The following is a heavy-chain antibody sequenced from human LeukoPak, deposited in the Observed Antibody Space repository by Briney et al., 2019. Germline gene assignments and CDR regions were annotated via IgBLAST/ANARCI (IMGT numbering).Heavy chain of an antibody. CDR3: AKDRWYSSSWSYFYGMDV. CDR1: GFTFSSYG. V-gene: IGHV3-30*18. Sequence: GGSLRLSRAASGFTFSSYGMHWVRQAPGKGLEWVAVISYDGSNKYYADSVKGRFTISRDNSKNTLYLQMNSLRAEDTAVYYCAKDRWYSSSWSYFYGMDVWGKGTTVTVSS. CDR2: ISYDGSNK. D-gene: IGHD6-13*01. J-gene: IGHJ6*04.